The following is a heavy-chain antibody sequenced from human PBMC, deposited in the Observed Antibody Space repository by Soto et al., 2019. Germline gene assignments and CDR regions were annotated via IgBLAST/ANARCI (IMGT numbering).Heavy chain of an antibody. Sequence: SETLSLTCTVSGGSISSSSYYWGWIRQPPGKGLEWIGSIYYSGSTYYNPSLKSRVTISVDTSKNQFSLKLSSVTAADTAVYYCASVAAAGTEFDYWGQGTLVTVYS. D-gene: IGHD6-13*01. CDR3: ASVAAAGTEFDY. CDR1: GGSISSSSYY. J-gene: IGHJ4*02. V-gene: IGHV4-39*01. CDR2: IYYSGST.